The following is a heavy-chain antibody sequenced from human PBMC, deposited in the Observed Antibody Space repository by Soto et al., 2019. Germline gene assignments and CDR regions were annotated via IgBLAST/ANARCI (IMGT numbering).Heavy chain of an antibody. CDR2: ISGSGGST. CDR1: GFTVSSYA. J-gene: IGHJ3*02. CDR3: AKIGGGAAAGGFFDI. V-gene: IGHV3-23*01. D-gene: IGHD6-13*01. Sequence: XGSLRLSFAASGFTVSSYAVSWVRQAPGKGLEWVSAISGSGGSTYYADSVKGRFTISRDNSKDTLYLQMNSLRAEDTAVYYCAKIGGGAAAGGFFDIWGQGTMVTVSS.